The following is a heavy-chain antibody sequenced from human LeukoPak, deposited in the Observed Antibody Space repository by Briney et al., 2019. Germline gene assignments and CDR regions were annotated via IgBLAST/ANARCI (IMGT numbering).Heavy chain of an antibody. CDR2: INHSGST. Sequence: SETLSLTCAVYGGSFSGYYWSWIRQPPGKGLECIGEINHSGSTNYNPSLKSRVTISVDTSKNQFSLKLSSVTAADTAVYYCARIQWFGESYYYYGMDVWGKGTTVTVSS. CDR1: GGSFSGYY. D-gene: IGHD3-10*01. CDR3: ARIQWFGESYYYYGMDV. V-gene: IGHV4-34*01. J-gene: IGHJ6*04.